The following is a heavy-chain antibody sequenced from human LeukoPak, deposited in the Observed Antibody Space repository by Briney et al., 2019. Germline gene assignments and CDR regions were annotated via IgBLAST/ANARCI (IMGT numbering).Heavy chain of an antibody. CDR1: GYTFTGYY. V-gene: IGHV1-2*02. CDR3: ARVGATGTTSPFDY. D-gene: IGHD1-1*01. J-gene: IGHJ4*02. CDR2: IIPNSGGT. Sequence: GASVKVSCKASGYTFTGYYIHWVRQAPGQGLEWMGWIIPNSGGTNYAQKFQGRVTMTRDTSISTAYMELSRLRSDDTAVYYCARVGATGTTSPFDYWGQGTLVTVSS.